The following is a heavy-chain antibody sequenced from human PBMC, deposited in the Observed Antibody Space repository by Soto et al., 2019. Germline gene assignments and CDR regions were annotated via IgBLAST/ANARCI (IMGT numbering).Heavy chain of an antibody. CDR3: ARMTTAWGDDAFDI. D-gene: IGHD4-17*01. Sequence: PSETLSLTCTVSGGSISSGDYYWSWIRQPPGKGLEWIGYIYYSGSTYYNPSLKSRVTISVDTSKNQFSLKLSSVTAADTAVYYCARMTTAWGDDAFDIWGQGTRGTVSS. J-gene: IGHJ3*02. CDR1: GGSISSGDYY. V-gene: IGHV4-30-4*01. CDR2: IYYSGST.